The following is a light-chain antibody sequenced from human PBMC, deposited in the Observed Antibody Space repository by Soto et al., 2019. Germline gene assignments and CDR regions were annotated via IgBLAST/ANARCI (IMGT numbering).Light chain of an antibody. CDR1: QSISSW. V-gene: IGKV1-5*01. CDR2: DAS. CDR3: QQYNSYSRT. J-gene: IGKJ1*01. Sequence: DIQMTQSPSTLSASVGDRVTVTCRASQSISSWLAWYQQKPGKAPKLLIYDASSLESGVPSRFSGSGSGTDFTLTISSLQPDDVATYDCQQYNSYSRTFGQGTKVEIK.